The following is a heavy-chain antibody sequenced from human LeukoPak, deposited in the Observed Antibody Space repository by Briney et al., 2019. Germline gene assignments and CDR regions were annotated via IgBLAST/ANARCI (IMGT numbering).Heavy chain of an antibody. D-gene: IGHD5-18*01. V-gene: IGHV3-53*01. CDR1: GFTFSTYS. CDR3: MTAAGYNFGQY. J-gene: IGHJ4*02. CDR2: LYIGGNT. Sequence: GGSLRLSCAASGFTFSTYSMNWVRQAPGKGLEWVSALYIGGNTYYADSVRGRFTISRDNSKNTLYLQMNSLRAEDTAIYYCMTAAGYNFGQYWGQGTLVTVSS.